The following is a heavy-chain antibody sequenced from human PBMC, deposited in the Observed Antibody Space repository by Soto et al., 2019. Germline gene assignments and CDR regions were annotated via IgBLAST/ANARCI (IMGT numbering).Heavy chain of an antibody. CDR1: GGSISSGGYY. V-gene: IGHV4-31*03. Sequence: SETLSLTCTVSGGSISSGGYYWSWIRQHPGKGLEWIGYIYYSGSTYYNPSLKSRVTISVDTSKNQFSLKLSSVTAADTAVYYCARGPYSSSLEHYFDYWGQGTLVTV. CDR3: ARGPYSSSLEHYFDY. CDR2: IYYSGST. D-gene: IGHD6-13*01. J-gene: IGHJ4*02.